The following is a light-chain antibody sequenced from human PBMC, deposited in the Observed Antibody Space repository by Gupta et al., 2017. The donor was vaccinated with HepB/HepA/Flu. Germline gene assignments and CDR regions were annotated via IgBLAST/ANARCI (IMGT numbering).Light chain of an antibody. CDR2: SNN. V-gene: IGLV1-44*01. Sequence: QSVPTQPPSASGTAGQRVTISCSGSSSNIGSKTVSWYQQVPGTAPKLFIYSNNKRPSGVPDRFSGSKSGTSAALAISGLQSEDEADFYCAAWDDSMNGVVCGGGTKLTVL. CDR3: AAWDDSMNGVV. J-gene: IGLJ3*02. CDR1: SSNIGSKT.